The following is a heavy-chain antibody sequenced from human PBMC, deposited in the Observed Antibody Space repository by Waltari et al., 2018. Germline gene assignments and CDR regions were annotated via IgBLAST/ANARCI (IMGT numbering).Heavy chain of an antibody. V-gene: IGHV3-23*01. CDR3: AKSRGDSSIYRHDAFDI. Sequence: EVQLLESGGGLVQPGGSQRLSCAACGFTFSSYAMSWVRQAPGKGREWVLAMSGSGGGTYYADPVKGRFTISRDNSKNTVNLQMNSLRAEDTAVYYCAKSRGDSSIYRHDAFDIWGQGTMVTVSS. D-gene: IGHD3-3*02. CDR2: MSGSGGGT. J-gene: IGHJ3*02. CDR1: GFTFSSYA.